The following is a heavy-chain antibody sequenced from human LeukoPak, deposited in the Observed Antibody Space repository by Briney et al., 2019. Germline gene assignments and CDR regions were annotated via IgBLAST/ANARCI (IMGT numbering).Heavy chain of an antibody. Sequence: GGSLRLSCAASGFTFSSYGMHWVRQAPGKGLEWVAVISYDGSNKYYADSVKGRFTISRDNSKNTLYLQMNSLRAEDTAVYYCAKVGELAFGDAFDIWGQGTMVTVSS. V-gene: IGHV3-30*18. CDR1: GFTFSSYG. D-gene: IGHD3-3*02. J-gene: IGHJ3*02. CDR3: AKVGELAFGDAFDI. CDR2: ISYDGSNK.